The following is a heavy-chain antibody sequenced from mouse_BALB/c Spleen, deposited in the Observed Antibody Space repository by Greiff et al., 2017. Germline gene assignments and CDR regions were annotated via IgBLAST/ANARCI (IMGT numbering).Heavy chain of an antibody. CDR2: IWAGGST. CDR3: ARDLTWGYDVSYYYAMDY. CDR1: GFSLTSYG. V-gene: IGHV2-9*02. J-gene: IGHJ4*01. Sequence: QVTLKESGPGLVAPSQSLSITCTVSGFSLTSYGVHWVRQPPGKGLEWLGVIWAGGSTNYNSALMSRLSISKDNSKSQVFLKMNSLQTDDTAMYYCARDLTWGYDVSYYYAMDYWGQGTSVTVSS. D-gene: IGHD2-2*01.